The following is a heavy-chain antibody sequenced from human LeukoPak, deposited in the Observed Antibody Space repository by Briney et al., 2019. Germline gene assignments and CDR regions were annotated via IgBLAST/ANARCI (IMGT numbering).Heavy chain of an antibody. D-gene: IGHD6-13*01. V-gene: IGHV3-43*01. CDR3: AKDLGKVIAAAGTSGFDS. Sequence: GGSLRLSCAASGFNFDDYTMHWVRQIPGKSLEWVSLINWDGGSTFYADSVKGRFTISRDTRKNFLYLQMISLRTEDTALYYCAKDLGKVIAAAGTSGFDSWGRGTLVTVSP. CDR1: GFNFDDYT. J-gene: IGHJ4*01. CDR2: INWDGGST.